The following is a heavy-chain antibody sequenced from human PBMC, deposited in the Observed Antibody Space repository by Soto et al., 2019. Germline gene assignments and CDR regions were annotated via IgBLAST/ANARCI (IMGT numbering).Heavy chain of an antibody. CDR2: IIPVFNTA. V-gene: IGHV1-69*01. CDR3: AKLGFCSGGSCYGGYWFDP. D-gene: IGHD2-15*01. CDR1: GASFSTFA. J-gene: IGHJ5*02. Sequence: QVQLVQSGDAVKEPGSPGKVSCKASGASFSTFAIGWVRQAPGQGLEWMGEIIPVFNTANYAQEFQGRVTLTADESTSTAYMELSSLRSEDTAVYYCAKLGFCSGGSCYGGYWFDPWGQGTLVTVSS.